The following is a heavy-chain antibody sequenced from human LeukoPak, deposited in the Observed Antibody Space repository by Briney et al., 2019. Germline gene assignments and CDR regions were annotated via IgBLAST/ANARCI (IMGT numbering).Heavy chain of an antibody. CDR1: GYTFTSYA. V-gene: IGHV7-4-1*02. Sequence: ASVKVSCKASGYTFTSYAMNWVRQAPGQGLEWMGWINTNTGNPTYAQGFTGRFVFSLDTSVSTAYLQISSLKAEDTAVYYCARETPSLRSGSYYKRTIDYWGQGTLVTVSS. CDR3: ARETPSLRSGSYYKRTIDY. D-gene: IGHD3-10*01. CDR2: INTNTGNP. J-gene: IGHJ4*02.